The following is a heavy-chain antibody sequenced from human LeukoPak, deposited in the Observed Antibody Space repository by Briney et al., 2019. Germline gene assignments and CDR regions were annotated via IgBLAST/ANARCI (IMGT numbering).Heavy chain of an antibody. J-gene: IGHJ6*02. CDR1: GGSISSSSYY. Sequence: SETLSLTCTVSGGSISSSSYYWGWIRQPPGKGLEWIGSIYYSGSTYYNPSLKSRVTISVDTSKNQFSLKLSSVTAADTAVYYCAREGFGESYYRTYYYYGMDVWGQGTTVTVSS. CDR2: IYYSGST. D-gene: IGHD3-10*01. V-gene: IGHV4-39*01. CDR3: AREGFGESYYRTYYYYGMDV.